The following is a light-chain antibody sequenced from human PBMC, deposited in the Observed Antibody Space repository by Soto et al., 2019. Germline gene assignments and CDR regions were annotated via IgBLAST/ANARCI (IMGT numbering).Light chain of an antibody. CDR3: QQYGSSPLT. V-gene: IGKV3-20*01. CDR2: DAS. Sequence: EIVLTQSPGTLSLSPGERATLSCRASQYVSARYLAWYQQKPGQAPRLLIFDASNRATGIPDRFSGSGSGTDFTLTISRLEHEDFAVYFCQQYGSSPLTCGGGTKVEIK. CDR1: QYVSARY. J-gene: IGKJ4*01.